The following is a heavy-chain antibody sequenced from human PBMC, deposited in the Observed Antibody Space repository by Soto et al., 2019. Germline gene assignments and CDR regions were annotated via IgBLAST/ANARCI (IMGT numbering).Heavy chain of an antibody. CDR1: GGTFSSYT. D-gene: IGHD4-17*01. CDR3: AHYGDYVWDAFDI. V-gene: IGHV1-69*02. J-gene: IGHJ3*02. CDR2: IIPILGIA. Sequence: ASVKVSCKASGGTFSSYTISWVRQAPGQGLEWMGRIIPILGIANYAQKFQGRVTITADKSTSTAYMELSSLRSEDTAVYYCAHYGDYVWDAFDIWGQGTMVTVSS.